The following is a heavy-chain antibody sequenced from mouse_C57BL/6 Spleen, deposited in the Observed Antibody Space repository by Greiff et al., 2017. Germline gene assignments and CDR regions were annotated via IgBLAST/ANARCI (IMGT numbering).Heavy chain of an antibody. CDR3: TRDGRLPPMDY. J-gene: IGHJ4*01. D-gene: IGHD2-2*01. V-gene: IGHV5-9-1*02. CDR1: GFTFSSYA. Sequence: EVQRVESGEGLVKPGGSLKLSCAASGFTFSSYAMSWVRQTPEKRLEWVAYISSGGDYIYYADTVKGRFTISRDNARNTLYLQMSSLKSEDTAMYYCTRDGRLPPMDYWGQGTSVTVSS. CDR2: ISSGGDYI.